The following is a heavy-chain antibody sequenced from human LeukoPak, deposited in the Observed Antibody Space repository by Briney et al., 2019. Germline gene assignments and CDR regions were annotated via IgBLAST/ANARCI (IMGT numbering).Heavy chain of an antibody. CDR1: GFTFSNYA. CDR3: AKYSIAAAGTFYYYGMDV. CDR2: IGGSGDKT. J-gene: IGHJ6*02. V-gene: IGHV3-23*01. D-gene: IGHD6-13*01. Sequence: SGGSLRLSCAASGFTFSNYAMTWVRQAPGKGKEWVSVIGGSGDKTYYADSVKGRFTISRDNSKNTLYLQMNSLRAEDMAVYYCAKYSIAAAGTFYYYGMDVWGQGTTVIVSS.